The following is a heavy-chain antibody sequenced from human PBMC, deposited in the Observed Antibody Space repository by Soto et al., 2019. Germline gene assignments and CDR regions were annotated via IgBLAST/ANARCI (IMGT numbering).Heavy chain of an antibody. CDR1: GFTVSSNY. Sequence: PGGSLRLSCAASGFTVSSNYMSWVRQAPGKGLEWVSVIYSGGSTYYADSVKDRFTISRDNSKNTLYLQMNSLRAEDTAVYYCARDLEYDASGLGGYFDYWGQGTLVTVS. J-gene: IGHJ4*02. CDR3: ARDLEYDASGLGGYFDY. D-gene: IGHD2-8*01. V-gene: IGHV3-66*01. CDR2: IYSGGST.